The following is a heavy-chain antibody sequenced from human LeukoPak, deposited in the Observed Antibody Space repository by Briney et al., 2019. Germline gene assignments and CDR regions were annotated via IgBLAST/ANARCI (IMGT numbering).Heavy chain of an antibody. J-gene: IGHJ2*01. Sequence: GGSLRLSCAASGFTFSDHYMSWFRQAPGKGLEWVSYISNSGSLKYYADSVEGRFTISRDNARSSVYLQMNSLRVEDTAFYYCARDLAFGDFERYFDIWGRGALVTVSS. V-gene: IGHV3-11*01. CDR2: ISNSGSLK. D-gene: IGHD4-17*01. CDR1: GFTFSDHY. CDR3: ARDLAFGDFERYFDI.